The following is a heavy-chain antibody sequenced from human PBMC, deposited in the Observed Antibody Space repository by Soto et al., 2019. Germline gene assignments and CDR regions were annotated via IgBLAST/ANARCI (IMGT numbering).Heavy chain of an antibody. Sequence: GGSLRLSCAASGFTFSSYCMHWVRQAPGKGLEWVAVIWYDGSNKYYADSVKGRFTISRDNSKNTLYLQMNSLRAEDTAVYYCARPHSSGYYSDAFDIWGQGTMVTVSS. D-gene: IGHD3-22*01. CDR3: ARPHSSGYYSDAFDI. CDR2: IWYDGSNK. J-gene: IGHJ3*02. V-gene: IGHV3-33*01. CDR1: GFTFSSYC.